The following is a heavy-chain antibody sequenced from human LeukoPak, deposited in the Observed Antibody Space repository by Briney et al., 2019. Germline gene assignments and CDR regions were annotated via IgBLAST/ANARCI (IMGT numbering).Heavy chain of an antibody. CDR1: GYTFTSYA. V-gene: IGHV1-3*01. CDR2: INAGNGNT. Sequence: ASVKVSCKASGYTFTSYAMHWVRQAPGQRLEWMGWINAGNGNTKYSQKFQGRVTITRDTSASTAYMELSSLRSEDTAVYYCARVLIVVVSSEAFDIWGQGTMVTVSS. J-gene: IGHJ3*02. CDR3: ARVLIVVVSSEAFDI. D-gene: IGHD2-2*01.